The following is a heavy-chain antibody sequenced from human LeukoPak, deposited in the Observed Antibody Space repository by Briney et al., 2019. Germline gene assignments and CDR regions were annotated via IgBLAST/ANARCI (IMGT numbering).Heavy chain of an antibody. J-gene: IGHJ3*02. D-gene: IGHD3-10*01. CDR1: GGTFSSYA. V-gene: IGHV1-2*02. CDR3: AVLEVRGDAFDI. CDR2: INPNSGGT. Sequence: ASVKVSCKASGGTFSSYAISWVRQAPGQGLEWMGWINPNSGGTNYAQKFQGRVTMTRDTSISTAYMELSRLRSDDTAVYYCAVLEVRGDAFDIWGQGTMVTVSS.